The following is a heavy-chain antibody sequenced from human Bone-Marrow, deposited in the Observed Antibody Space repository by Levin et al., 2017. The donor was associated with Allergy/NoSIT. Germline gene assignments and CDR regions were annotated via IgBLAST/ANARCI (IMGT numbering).Heavy chain of an antibody. V-gene: IGHV3-53*01. CDR3: ARGWFGELLSH. CDR2: IYSGGST. D-gene: IGHD3-10*01. CDR1: GFTVSSNY. Sequence: LSLTCAASGFTVSSNYMSWVRQAPGKGPEWVSVIYSGGSTYYADTVKGRFTIPRDNSNNTLYLRMNSLRAVDTAVYYCARGWFGELLSHWGQGTLVTVSS. J-gene: IGHJ4*02.